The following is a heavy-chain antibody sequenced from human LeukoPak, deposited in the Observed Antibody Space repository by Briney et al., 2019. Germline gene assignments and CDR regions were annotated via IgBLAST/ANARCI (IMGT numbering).Heavy chain of an antibody. J-gene: IGHJ4*02. V-gene: IGHV3-9*01. Sequence: PGGSLRLSCAASGFTFDDYAMHWVRQAPGKGLEWVSGISWNSGSIGYADSVKGRFTISRDNSKNTLYLQMNSLRAEDTAVYYCARDVPAGSSWYGGDYWGQGTLVTVSS. CDR2: ISWNSGSI. CDR3: ARDVPAGSSWYGGDY. CDR1: GFTFDDYA. D-gene: IGHD6-13*01.